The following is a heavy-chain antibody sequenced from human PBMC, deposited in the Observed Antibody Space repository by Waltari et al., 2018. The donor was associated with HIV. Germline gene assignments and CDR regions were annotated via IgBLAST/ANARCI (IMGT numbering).Heavy chain of an antibody. CDR2: ISGSGGST. D-gene: IGHD6-13*01. V-gene: IGHV3-23*01. Sequence: EVQLLESGGGLVQPGGSLRLSCAASGFTFSSYAMSWVRQAPGKGLEGVSAISGSGGSTYYADSVKGRFTISRDNSKNTLYLQMNSLRAEDTAVYYCAKLVIAAAGTGGPFDYWGQGTLVTVSS. CDR1: GFTFSSYA. J-gene: IGHJ4*02. CDR3: AKLVIAAAGTGGPFDY.